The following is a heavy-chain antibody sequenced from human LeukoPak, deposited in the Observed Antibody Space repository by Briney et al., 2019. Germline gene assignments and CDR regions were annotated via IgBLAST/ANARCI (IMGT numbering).Heavy chain of an antibody. Sequence: GGSLRLSCAASGFAFSSYAMSWVRQAPGKGLEWVSAISGSGGSTYYADSVKGRFTISRDNSKNTLYLQMNSLRAEDTAVYYCAKSHDAADYYGLNYYCYMDVWGKGTTVTVSS. CDR1: GFAFSSYA. CDR2: ISGSGGST. J-gene: IGHJ6*03. D-gene: IGHD3-10*01. V-gene: IGHV3-23*01. CDR3: AKSHDAADYYGLNYYCYMDV.